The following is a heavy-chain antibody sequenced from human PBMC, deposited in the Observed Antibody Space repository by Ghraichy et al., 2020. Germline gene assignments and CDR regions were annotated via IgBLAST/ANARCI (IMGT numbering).Heavy chain of an antibody. CDR3: TREYSSSPAD. CDR1: GGSISSGSHH. J-gene: IGHJ4*02. D-gene: IGHD6-6*01. V-gene: IGHV4-39*02. Sequence: SETLSLTCTVSGGSISSGSHHWGWMRQPPGKGLEWIGSIYYRGTTYYNPSLRSRVTISVDTSRHEFSMRLSSLTAADTAVYYCTREYSSSPADWGQGTLVTVSS. CDR2: IYYRGTT.